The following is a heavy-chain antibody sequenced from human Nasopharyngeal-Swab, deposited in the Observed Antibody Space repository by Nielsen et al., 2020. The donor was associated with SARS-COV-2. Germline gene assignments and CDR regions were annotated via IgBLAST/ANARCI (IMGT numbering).Heavy chain of an antibody. CDR3: ATGDPTVTTSNWFDP. D-gene: IGHD4-17*01. CDR1: GYTLTELS. V-gene: IGHV1-24*01. J-gene: IGHJ5*02. CDR2: FDPEDGET. Sequence: ASVKVSCKVSGYTLTELSMHWVRQAPGKGLEWMGGFDPEDGETIYARKFQGRVTITEDTSTDTAYMELSSLRSEDTAVYYCATGDPTVTTSNWFDPWGQGTLVTVSS.